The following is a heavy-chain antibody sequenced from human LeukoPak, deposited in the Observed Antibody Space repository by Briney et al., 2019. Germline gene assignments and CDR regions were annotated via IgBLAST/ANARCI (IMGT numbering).Heavy chain of an antibody. CDR2: ISYSGYT. D-gene: IGHD3-10*01. CDR1: GGSISSYH. V-gene: IGHV4-59*01. J-gene: IGHJ6*03. CDR3: ARIEQDGSGKPPYYYYYMDV. Sequence: PSETLSLTCSVSGGSISSYHWSWIRQPPGKGLEWIGYISYSGYTNYNPSLQSRVTISLDRSKNQFSVKLTSVTAADTAVYYCARIEQDGSGKPPYYYYYMDVWGKGTTVTVSS.